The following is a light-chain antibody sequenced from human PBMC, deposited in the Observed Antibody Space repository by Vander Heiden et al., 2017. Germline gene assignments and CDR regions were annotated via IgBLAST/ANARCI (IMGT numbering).Light chain of an antibody. CDR3: NSRDTSGDHVV. V-gene: IGLV3-19*01. Sequence: SSELTQEPAVSVALGQTVRITCQGDSLRNYYASWYQHKPGQAPLLVIYGNNNRPSGIPDRFSGSSSGDTTSLTITGAQARDEADYYCNSRDTSGDHVVFGGGTKLTVL. J-gene: IGLJ2*01. CDR2: GNN. CDR1: SLRNYY.